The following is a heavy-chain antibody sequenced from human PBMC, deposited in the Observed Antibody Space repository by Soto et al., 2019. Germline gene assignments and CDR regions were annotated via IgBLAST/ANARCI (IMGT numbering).Heavy chain of an antibody. CDR2: IIPIFGTA. Sequence: ASVKVSCKASGGTFSSYAISWVRQAPGQGLEWMGGIIPIFGTADYAQKFQGRVTITADESTSTAYMELSSLRSVDTAVYYCARDDFWSGYYSGVHYYYGMDVWGQGTTVTVSS. D-gene: IGHD3-3*01. J-gene: IGHJ6*02. V-gene: IGHV1-69*13. CDR1: GGTFSSYA. CDR3: ARDDFWSGYYSGVHYYYGMDV.